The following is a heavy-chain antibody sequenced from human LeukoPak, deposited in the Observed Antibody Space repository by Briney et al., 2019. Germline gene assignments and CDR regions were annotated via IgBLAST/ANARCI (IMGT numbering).Heavy chain of an antibody. CDR1: GGSISSYY. D-gene: IGHD2-15*01. Sequence: PSETRSLTCTVSGGSISSYYWSWIRQPAGKGLEWIGRIYSSGSTNYNPSLKSRVTMSVDTSKNHFSLKLTSVTAADTAVYYCARGGYCSGGSGYFNWCDPWGQGPLVTVSS. CDR2: IYSSGST. J-gene: IGHJ5*01. CDR3: ARGGYCSGGSGYFNWCDP. V-gene: IGHV4-4*07.